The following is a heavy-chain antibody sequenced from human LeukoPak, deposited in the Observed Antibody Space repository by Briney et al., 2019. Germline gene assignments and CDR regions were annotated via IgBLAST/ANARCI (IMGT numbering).Heavy chain of an antibody. CDR1: GFTFSSYG. D-gene: IGHD3-10*01. CDR2: IGYDGRNK. CDR3: AKDNAYYYADY. V-gene: IGHV3-30*02. J-gene: IGHJ4*02. Sequence: GGSLRLSCAASGFTFSSYGIHWVRQAPGKGLEWVTFIGYDGRNKYYADSVKGRFTISRDNSKNTLYLQMNSLKAEDTAVYYCAKDNAYYYADYWGQGTLVTVSS.